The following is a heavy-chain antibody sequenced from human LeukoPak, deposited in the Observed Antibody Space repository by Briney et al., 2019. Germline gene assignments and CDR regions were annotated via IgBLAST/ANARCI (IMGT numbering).Heavy chain of an antibody. J-gene: IGHJ4*02. V-gene: IGHV3-48*04. Sequence: GGSLRLPCAASGFTFSSYSMNWVRQAPGKGLEWVSYISSSGSTIYYADSVKGRFTISRDNAKNSLYLQMSSLRAEDTAVYYCAKDYSEKLERPTGADYWGQGTLVTVSS. CDR3: AKDYSEKLERPTGADY. D-gene: IGHD1-1*01. CDR2: ISSSGSTI. CDR1: GFTFSSYS.